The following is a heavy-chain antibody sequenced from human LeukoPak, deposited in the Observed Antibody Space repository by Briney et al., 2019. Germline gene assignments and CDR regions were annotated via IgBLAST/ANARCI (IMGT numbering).Heavy chain of an antibody. CDR1: GYTFTSYD. V-gene: IGHV1-8*01. CDR3: ARGHIVVVTAIQGYYYYMDV. J-gene: IGHJ6*03. CDR2: MNPNSGNT. Sequence: GASVKVSCKASGYTFTSYDINWVRQAPGQGLEWMGWMNPNSGNTGYAQKFQGRVTMTRNTSISTAYMELSSLRSEDTAVYYCARGHIVVVTAIQGYYYYMDVWGKGTTVTISS. D-gene: IGHD2-21*02.